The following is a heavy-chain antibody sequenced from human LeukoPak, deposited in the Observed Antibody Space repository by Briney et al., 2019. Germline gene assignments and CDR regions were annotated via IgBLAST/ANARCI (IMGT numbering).Heavy chain of an antibody. CDR2: IYHSGST. V-gene: IGHV4-38-2*02. CDR1: GYSISSGYY. CDR3: ARVPQLLWFGELGEENWFDP. D-gene: IGHD3-10*01. J-gene: IGHJ5*02. Sequence: SETLTLTCTVSGYSISSGYYWGWIRQPPGKGLEWIGSIYHSGSTYYNRSLKSRVTISVDTSKNQFSLKLSPVTAADTAVYYCARVPQLLWFGELGEENWFDPWGQGTLVTVSS.